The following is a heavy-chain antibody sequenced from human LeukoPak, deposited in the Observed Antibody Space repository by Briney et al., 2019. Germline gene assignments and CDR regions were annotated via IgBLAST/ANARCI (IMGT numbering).Heavy chain of an antibody. J-gene: IGHJ6*03. D-gene: IGHD3-3*01. CDR2: IYTSGST. CDR1: GGSISSYY. Sequence: PSETLSPTCTVSGGSISSYYWSWIRQPAGKGLEWIGRIYTSGSTNYNPSLKSRVTMSVDTSKNQFSLKLSSVTAAGTAVYYCARGSPWYYDFWSGYRPDYMDVWGKGTTVTVSS. V-gene: IGHV4-4*07. CDR3: ARGSPWYYDFWSGYRPDYMDV.